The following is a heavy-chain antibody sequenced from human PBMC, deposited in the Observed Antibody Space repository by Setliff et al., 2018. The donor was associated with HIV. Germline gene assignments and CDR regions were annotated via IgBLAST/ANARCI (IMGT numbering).Heavy chain of an antibody. J-gene: IGHJ4*02. Sequence: ASVKVSCKTSGYTFSSYGICWVRQAPGHGLEWMGWINTKNGATTYAQNYRGRVTMTVDAASATAFLDLRSLRLADSAVYFCATTSTDAFRSVPDFWGQGTRVTVS. CDR3: ATTSTDAFRSVPDF. V-gene: IGHV1-18*01. CDR2: INTKNGAT. CDR1: GYTFSSYG.